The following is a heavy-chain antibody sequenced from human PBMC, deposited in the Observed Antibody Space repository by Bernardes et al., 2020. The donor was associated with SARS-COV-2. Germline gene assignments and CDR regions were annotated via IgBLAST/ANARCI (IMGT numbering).Heavy chain of an antibody. V-gene: IGHV3-23*01. D-gene: IGHD2-2*01. CDR3: SKVAVPGAIYWLES. Sequence: GGSLRLSCAASGFTFSSYAMTWVRQAPGKGLEWVSGFSGSGNIASYADSVKGRFTISSDNSKSTLYLQMNSLRAEYTAVYYCSKVAVPGAIYWLESWGQGTLVTVSS. CDR2: FSGSGNIA. J-gene: IGHJ5*01. CDR1: GFTFSSYA.